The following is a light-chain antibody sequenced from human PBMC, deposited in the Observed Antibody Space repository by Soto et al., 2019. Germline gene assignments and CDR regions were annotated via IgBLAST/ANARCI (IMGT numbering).Light chain of an antibody. CDR2: GAS. J-gene: IGKJ1*01. CDR3: QQYGSSPKT. CDR1: QSVSSSY. V-gene: IGKV3-20*01. Sequence: EIVLTQSPGTLSLSPGERATLSCRASQSVSSSYLAWYQQKPGQAPRLLIYGASSRATGIPDRFSGSGSGTDFTLTISRLEPEDFAMYYCQQYGSSPKTFGQGTKVDI.